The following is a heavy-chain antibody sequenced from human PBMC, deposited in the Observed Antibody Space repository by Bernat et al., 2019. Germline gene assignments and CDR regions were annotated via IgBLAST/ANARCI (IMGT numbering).Heavy chain of an antibody. CDR2: ISSSGSYI. CDR3: ARDHSGSYSPYDAFDI. D-gene: IGHD1-26*01. CDR1: GFTFSSYS. J-gene: IGHJ3*02. V-gene: IGHV3-21*01. Sequence: EVQLVESGGGLVKPGGSLRLSCAASGFTFSSYSMNWVRQAPGKGLEWVSSISSSGSYIYYADSVKGRFTISRDNAKNSLYLQMNSLRAEDTAVYYCARDHSGSYSPYDAFDIWGQGTMVTVSS.